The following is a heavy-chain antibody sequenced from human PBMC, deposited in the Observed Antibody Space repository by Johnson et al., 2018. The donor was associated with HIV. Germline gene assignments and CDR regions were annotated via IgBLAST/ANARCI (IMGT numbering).Heavy chain of an antibody. Sequence: VQLVESGGGLVQPGRSLRLSCAASGFTFDDYAMHWVRQAPGKGLEWVSGISWNSGSIGYADSVKGRFTISRDNSKNTLYLQMNSLRAEDSAVYYCARSFRDYEEDTFDIWGQGTMVTVSS. J-gene: IGHJ3*02. CDR3: ARSFRDYEEDTFDI. V-gene: IGHV3-9*01. CDR2: ISWNSGSI. CDR1: GFTFDDYA. D-gene: IGHD4-17*01.